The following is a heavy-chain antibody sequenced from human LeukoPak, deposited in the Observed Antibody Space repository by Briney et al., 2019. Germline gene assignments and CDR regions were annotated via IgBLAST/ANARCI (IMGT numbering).Heavy chain of an antibody. J-gene: IGHJ6*02. CDR1: GGSISSYY. V-gene: IGHV4-59*01. D-gene: IGHD3-3*01. CDR2: IYYSGST. Sequence: PSETLSLTCTVSGGSISSYYWSWIRQPPGKGLEWIGYIYYSGSTNYNPSLKSRVTISVDTSKNQFSLKLSSVTAADTAVYYCARLSYDFWSPRMDVWGQGTTVTVSS. CDR3: ARLSYDFWSPRMDV.